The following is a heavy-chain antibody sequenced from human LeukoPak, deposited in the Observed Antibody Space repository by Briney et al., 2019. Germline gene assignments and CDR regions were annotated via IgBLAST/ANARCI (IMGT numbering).Heavy chain of an antibody. CDR3: ARATAENDH. CDR1: VYTFTGYY. Sequence: ASVKVSCKASVYTFTGYYMHWVQQAPGQGLEWMGWINPKTGGTSYAQKFQGRVTMTRDTSISTVNMELSRLTSDDTAVYYCARATAENDHWGQGTLVTVSS. V-gene: IGHV1-2*02. J-gene: IGHJ4*02. D-gene: IGHD1-14*01. CDR2: INPKTGGT.